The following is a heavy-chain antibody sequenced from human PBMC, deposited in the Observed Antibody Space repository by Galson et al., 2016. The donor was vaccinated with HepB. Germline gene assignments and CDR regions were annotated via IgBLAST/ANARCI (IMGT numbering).Heavy chain of an antibody. CDR2: ISDSGST. CDR1: GGSFSNYD. J-gene: IGHJ4*02. Sequence: LSLTCAVYGGSFSNYDWSWIRQPPGKGLEWIGEISDSGSTKYNPSIKSRVTISADTSKNQFSLKLSSVTAADTAVYYCARGRLCFDYWGQGTLVTVSS. CDR3: ARGRLCFDY. V-gene: IGHV4-34*01.